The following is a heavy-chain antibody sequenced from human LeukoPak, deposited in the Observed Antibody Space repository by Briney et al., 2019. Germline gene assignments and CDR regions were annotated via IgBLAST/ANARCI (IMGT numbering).Heavy chain of an antibody. CDR1: SGPISSGDYY. V-gene: IGHV4-30-4*01. J-gene: IGHJ4*02. CDR2: IYYSGST. D-gene: IGHD3-10*01. CDR3: ARDSGSGNYEG. Sequence: SETLSLTCTVSSGPISSGDYYWSWIRQPPGKGLEWIGYIYYSGSTYYNPSLKSRLTMSVDTSKNQFSLRLSSVTAADTAVYYCARDSGSGNYEGWGQGTLVTVSS.